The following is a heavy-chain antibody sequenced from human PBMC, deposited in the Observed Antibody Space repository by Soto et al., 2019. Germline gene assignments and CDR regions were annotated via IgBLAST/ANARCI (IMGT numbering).Heavy chain of an antibody. Sequence: PVESLKICCNGSGYIFKDYWIHWVRQMPGKGLEWMGRIDPHISYSVYDPSFQGHVTISVDASINTVYLQWDSLRASDTAIYYCATIMPTAGFDPWGQGTLVTVSS. CDR3: ATIMPTAGFDP. J-gene: IGHJ5*02. V-gene: IGHV5-10-1*01. D-gene: IGHD2-2*01. CDR2: IDPHISYS. CDR1: GYIFKDYW.